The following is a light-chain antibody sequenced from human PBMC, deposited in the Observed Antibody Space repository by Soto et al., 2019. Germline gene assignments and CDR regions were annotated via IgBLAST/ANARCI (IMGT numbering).Light chain of an antibody. CDR1: QTIGNY. CDR3: QQYGSSGT. CDR2: GAS. V-gene: IGKV3-20*01. Sequence: EIVLAQSPATLSVSPGERVTLSCRATQTIGNYLAWYQQKPGQAPRLLIYGASNRATGIPDRFSGSGSGTDFTLTISRLEPEDFAVYYCQQYGSSGTFGQGTKVDIK. J-gene: IGKJ1*01.